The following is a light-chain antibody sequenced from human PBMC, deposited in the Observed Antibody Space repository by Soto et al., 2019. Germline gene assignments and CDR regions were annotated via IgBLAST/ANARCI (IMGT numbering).Light chain of an antibody. J-gene: IGLJ2*01. CDR3: TSWTTSTTMI. Sequence: QSVLTRPASVSGSPGQSITISCTGTSSDIGAYNFVSWYQQHPGKAPKLMLYDVNIRPSGVSNRFSGSKSGNTASLTISGLQAEDEAEYYCTSWTTSTTMIFGGGTQLTVL. CDR1: SSDIGAYNF. CDR2: DVN. V-gene: IGLV2-14*03.